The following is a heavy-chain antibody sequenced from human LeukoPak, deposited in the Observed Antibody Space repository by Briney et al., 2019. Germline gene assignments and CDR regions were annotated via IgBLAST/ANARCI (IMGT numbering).Heavy chain of an antibody. CDR3: ARDMSGTYYYDSSGYEPANDAFDI. D-gene: IGHD3-22*01. Sequence: SETLSLTCTVSGDSISSYYWSWIRQPPGKGLEWIGYIYYSGSTKYNPSLKSRVTISVDTSKNQFSLKLNSVTAADTAVYYCARDMSGTYYYDSSGYEPANDAFDIWGQGTMVTVSS. CDR2: IYYSGST. CDR1: GDSISSYY. J-gene: IGHJ3*02. V-gene: IGHV4-59*01.